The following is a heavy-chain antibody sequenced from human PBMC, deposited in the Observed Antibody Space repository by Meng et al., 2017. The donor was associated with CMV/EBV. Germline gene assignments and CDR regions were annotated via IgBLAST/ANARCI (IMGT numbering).Heavy chain of an antibody. J-gene: IGHJ4*02. CDR1: GGSISSSSYY. CDR2: IYYGGST. D-gene: IGHD6-19*01. Sequence: LRLPEPGPGLVKTSSTLSLTCTVSGGSISSSSYYWGWIRQPPGKGLEWIGSIYYGGSTYYNPSLKSRVTISVDTSKNQFSLKLSSVTAADTAVYYCARDSAVAGVVDYWGQGTLVTVSS. CDR3: ARDSAVAGVVDY. V-gene: IGHV4-39*07.